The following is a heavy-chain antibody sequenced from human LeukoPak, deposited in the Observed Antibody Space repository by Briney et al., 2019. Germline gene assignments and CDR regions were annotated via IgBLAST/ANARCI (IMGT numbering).Heavy chain of an antibody. V-gene: IGHV3-7*01. Sequence: GGSLRLSCAASGFTFSSYAMSWVRQAPGKGLEWVANIKQDGSEQYYVDSVKGRFTISRDNAKNSLYLQMNSLRAEDTAVYYCARDVLLTGTSGIDYWGQGTLVTVSS. CDR3: ARDVLLTGTSGIDY. D-gene: IGHD1-20*01. CDR2: IKQDGSEQ. CDR1: GFTFSSYA. J-gene: IGHJ4*02.